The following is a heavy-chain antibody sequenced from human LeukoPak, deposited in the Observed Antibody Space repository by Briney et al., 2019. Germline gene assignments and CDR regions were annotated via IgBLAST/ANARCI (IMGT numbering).Heavy chain of an antibody. CDR3: ARRYGGHLGHFDY. Sequence: PSETLSLTCTVSGGSIRSSGYYWGWMRQSPGKGLEWIGTIYHSGTTRYNPSHRGRVTMSVDTSKNQFFLRLTSVTASDTAVYYCARRYGGHLGHFDYWGQGALVTVSS. CDR2: IYHSGTT. V-gene: IGHV4-39*01. CDR1: GGSIRSSGYY. D-gene: IGHD5-12*01. J-gene: IGHJ4*02.